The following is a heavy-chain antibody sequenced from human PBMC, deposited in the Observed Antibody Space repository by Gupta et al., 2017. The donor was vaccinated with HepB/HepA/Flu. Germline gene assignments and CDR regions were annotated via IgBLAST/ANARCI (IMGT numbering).Heavy chain of an antibody. CDR2: IINDGSNT. V-gene: IGHV3-74*01. CDR1: GFSFSTYW. D-gene: IGHD6-19*01. J-gene: IGHJ2*01. Sequence: EVQLVESGGGLVQPGGSLRLSCAASGFSFSTYWMHWVRQAPGKGLVWVSHIINDGSNTSYADSVKGRFTISRDNAKDTLYLQINSLRAEDTGVYYCARVGSSGWYPYWYFDLWGRGTLVTVSS. CDR3: ARVGSSGWYPYWYFDL.